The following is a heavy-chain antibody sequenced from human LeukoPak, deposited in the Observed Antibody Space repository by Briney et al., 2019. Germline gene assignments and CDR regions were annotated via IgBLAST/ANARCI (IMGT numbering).Heavy chain of an antibody. CDR1: GFTFSSYA. J-gene: IGHJ4*02. CDR3: ATLYSIDY. Sequence: GRSLRLSCAASGFTFSSYAMHWVRQAPGKGLEWVAVISYDGSNKYYADSVKGRFTTSRDNSKSTLYLQMNSLRAEDTAVYYCATLYSIDYWGQGTLVTVSS. V-gene: IGHV3-30-3*01. D-gene: IGHD6-13*01. CDR2: ISYDGSNK.